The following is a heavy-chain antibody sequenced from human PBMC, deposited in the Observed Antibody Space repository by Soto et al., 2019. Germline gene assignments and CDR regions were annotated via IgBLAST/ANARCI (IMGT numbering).Heavy chain of an antibody. CDR3: ARAALLWFGELFPPTGYYYYMDV. D-gene: IGHD3-10*01. Sequence: GGSLRLSCAASGFTFSSYGMHWVRQAPGKGLEWVAVIWYDGSNKYYADSVKGRFTISRDNSKNTLYLQMNSLRAEDTAVYYCARAALLWFGELFPPTGYYYYMDVWGKGTTVTVSS. J-gene: IGHJ6*03. V-gene: IGHV3-33*01. CDR1: GFTFSSYG. CDR2: IWYDGSNK.